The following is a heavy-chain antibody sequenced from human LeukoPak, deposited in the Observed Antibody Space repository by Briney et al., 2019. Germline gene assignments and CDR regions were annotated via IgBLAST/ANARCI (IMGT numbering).Heavy chain of an antibody. V-gene: IGHV1-2*02. J-gene: IGHJ4*02. Sequence: GASVKLSCKASGYTFTDYYIHWVRQAPGQGLEWMGWINPNSGGTNYAQKFQGTVSMTRDTSIITAYMELSRLRSDDTAVYYCARGIVYYRFDYWGQGTLVTVSS. D-gene: IGHD3-10*01. CDR2: INPNSGGT. CDR3: ARGIVYYRFDY. CDR1: GYTFTDYY.